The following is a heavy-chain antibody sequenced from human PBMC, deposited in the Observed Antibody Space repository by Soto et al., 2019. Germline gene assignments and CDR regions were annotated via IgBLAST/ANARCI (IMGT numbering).Heavy chain of an antibody. Sequence: PSETLSLTCTVSGGSISSGDYYWSWIRQPPGKGLEWIGYIYYSGSTYYNPSLKSRVTISVDTFKNQFSLKLSSVTAADTAVYYCASRKSSPYFDYWGQGTLVTVSS. CDR3: ASRKSSPYFDY. D-gene: IGHD3-10*01. V-gene: IGHV4-30-4*01. CDR1: GGSISSGDYY. J-gene: IGHJ4*02. CDR2: IYYSGST.